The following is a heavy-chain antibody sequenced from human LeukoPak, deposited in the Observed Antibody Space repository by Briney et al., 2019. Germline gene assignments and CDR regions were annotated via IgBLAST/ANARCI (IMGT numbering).Heavy chain of an antibody. J-gene: IGHJ4*02. D-gene: IGHD2-2*01. CDR3: ARVVEVPAATFDY. CDR1: GGSISSGDYY. Sequence: PSETLSLTCTVSGGSISSGDYYWSWLRQPPGKGLEWIGYIYYSGSTYYNPSLKSRVTISVDTSKNQFSLKLSSVTAADTAVYYCARVVEVPAATFDYWGQGTLVTVSS. V-gene: IGHV4-30-4*08. CDR2: IYYSGST.